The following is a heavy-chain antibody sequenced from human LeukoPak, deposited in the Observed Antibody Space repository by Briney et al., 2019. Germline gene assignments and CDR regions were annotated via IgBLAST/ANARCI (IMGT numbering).Heavy chain of an antibody. V-gene: IGHV3-23*01. J-gene: IGHJ4*02. CDR2: ISGRGVST. CDR3: AKAASGNWNDVSDY. D-gene: IGHD1-20*01. CDR1: RFTFTSYA. Sequence: AGGSLRLSCAAPRFTFTSYAMSWVRQAPGKGLEWVSAISGRGVSTSYADSVRGRFTISRDNSKNTLYLQMNSLRAEDTAVYYCAKAASGNWNDVSDYWGQGTLVTVSS.